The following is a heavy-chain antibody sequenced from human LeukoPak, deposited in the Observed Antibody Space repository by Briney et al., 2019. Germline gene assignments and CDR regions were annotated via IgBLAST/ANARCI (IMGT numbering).Heavy chain of an antibody. CDR3: ARVRTIFGAGL. J-gene: IGHJ4*02. V-gene: IGHV4-34*01. CDR2: INHSGST. Sequence: SETLSLTCAVYGGSFSGYYWSWIRQPPGKGLEWIGEINHSGSTNYNPSLKSRVTISVDTSKNQFSLKLSSVTAADTAVYYCARVRTIFGAGLWGQGTLVTVSS. CDR1: GGSFSGYY. D-gene: IGHD3-3*01.